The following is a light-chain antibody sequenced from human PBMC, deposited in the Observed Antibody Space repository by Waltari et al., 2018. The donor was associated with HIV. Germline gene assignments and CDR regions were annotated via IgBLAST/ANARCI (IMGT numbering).Light chain of an antibody. CDR2: DVT. J-gene: IGLJ3*02. Sequence: QSALTQPASVSGSPGQSITISCTGTSNDLGSYDLVSWYQHQPGRAPKLIIYDVTKWPSGVSHRFSGSKSGATASLTISGLQAEDEADYYCCSYAGITTWVFGGGTKVTVL. V-gene: IGLV2-23*02. CDR1: SNDLGSYDL. CDR3: CSYAGITTWV.